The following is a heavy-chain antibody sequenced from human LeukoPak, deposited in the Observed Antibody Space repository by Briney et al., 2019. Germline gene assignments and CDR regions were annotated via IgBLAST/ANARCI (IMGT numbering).Heavy chain of an antibody. J-gene: IGHJ5*02. Sequence: SETLSLTCTVSGGSINSYYWSWIRQPPGKGLEWIGYIYYSGSTNYNPSLKSRVTISVHTSKNQFSLKLSSVTAADTAVYYCARLTGYSSESWFDPWGQGTLVTVSS. CDR2: IYYSGST. D-gene: IGHD3-9*01. CDR3: ARLTGYSSESWFDP. V-gene: IGHV4-59*01. CDR1: GGSINSYY.